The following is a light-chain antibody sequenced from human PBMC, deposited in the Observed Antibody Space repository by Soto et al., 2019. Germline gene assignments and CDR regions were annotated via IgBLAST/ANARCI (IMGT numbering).Light chain of an antibody. CDR2: GAS. V-gene: IGKV3-15*01. CDR3: QQYSNWPPLFT. Sequence: EIVMTQSPATLSVSPGERATLSCRASQSVDSNLAWYQQKPGQAPRLLISGASTRATGIPARFSGSGSGTEFTLTISILQCEDFAVYYCQQYSNWPPLFTFGPGTTVDIK. J-gene: IGKJ3*01. CDR1: QSVDSN.